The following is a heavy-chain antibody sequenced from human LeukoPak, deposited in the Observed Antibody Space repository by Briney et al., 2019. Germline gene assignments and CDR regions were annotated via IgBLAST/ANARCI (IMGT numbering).Heavy chain of an antibody. D-gene: IGHD3-16*02. CDR2: IYYSGST. J-gene: IGHJ4*02. Sequence: KPSETPPLTCTVSGGSISSYYWSWIRQPPGKGLEWIGYIYYSGSTNYNPSLKSRVTISVDTSKNQFSLKLSSVTAADTAVYYCARGSMITFGGVIVPFDYWGQGTLVTVSS. CDR3: ARGSMITFGGVIVPFDY. CDR1: GGSISSYY. V-gene: IGHV4-59*01.